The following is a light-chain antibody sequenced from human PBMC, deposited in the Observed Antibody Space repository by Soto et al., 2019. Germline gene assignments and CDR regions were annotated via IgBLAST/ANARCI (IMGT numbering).Light chain of an antibody. CDR2: KAS. CDR3: QQYNSYPWT. Sequence: DIQMTQSPSTLSASVGDRVTITCRASQSISSWLAWDRQKPGKAPKLLIYKASSLESGVLSRFSGSGSETEFPITSSSLQPDYVATYYCQQYNSYPWTFGQGNKVEIK. J-gene: IGKJ1*01. CDR1: QSISSW. V-gene: IGKV1-5*03.